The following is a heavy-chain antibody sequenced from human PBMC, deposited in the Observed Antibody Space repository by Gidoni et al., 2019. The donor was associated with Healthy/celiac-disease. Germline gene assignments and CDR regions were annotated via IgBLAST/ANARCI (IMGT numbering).Heavy chain of an antibody. Sequence: APGKGLEWVAVIWYDGSNKYYADSVKGRFTISRDNSKNTLYLQMNSLRAEDTAVYYCARDRVGRITMINRPPLDYWGQGTLVTVSS. V-gene: IGHV3-33*01. CDR3: ARDRVGRITMINRPPLDY. J-gene: IGHJ4*02. CDR2: IWYDGSNK. D-gene: IGHD3-22*01.